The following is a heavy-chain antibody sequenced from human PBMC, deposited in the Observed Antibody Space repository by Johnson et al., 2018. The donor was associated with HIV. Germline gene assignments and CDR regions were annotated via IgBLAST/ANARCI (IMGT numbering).Heavy chain of an antibody. Sequence: VQLVESGGGLVQPGGSLRLSCAASGFTFDDYAMHWVRQVPGKGLEWVSGISWNSVSIGYADSVKGRFTISRDNAKNSLYLQMNSLRAEDTAVYYCAKDLYSSSWTNDAFDIWGQGTMVTVSS. CDR3: AKDLYSSSWTNDAFDI. V-gene: IGHV3-9*01. J-gene: IGHJ3*02. CDR1: GFTFDDYA. D-gene: IGHD6-13*01. CDR2: ISWNSVSI.